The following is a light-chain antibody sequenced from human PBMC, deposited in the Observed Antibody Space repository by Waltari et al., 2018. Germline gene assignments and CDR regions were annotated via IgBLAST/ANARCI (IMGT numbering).Light chain of an antibody. CDR3: QQYDKWPLT. J-gene: IGKJ1*01. Sequence: EIVMTQSPATLSLSPGDRATLSCRARQSVSSNLAWYQQKPGQAPRLLIYGASTRATGIPARFSGSGAGTEFTLTISSLQSEDFAVYYCQQYDKWPLTFGQGTKLEIK. CDR2: GAS. V-gene: IGKV3-15*01. CDR1: QSVSSN.